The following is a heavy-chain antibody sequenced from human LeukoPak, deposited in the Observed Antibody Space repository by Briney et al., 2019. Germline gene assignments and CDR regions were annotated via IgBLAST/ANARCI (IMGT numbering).Heavy chain of an antibody. D-gene: IGHD6-13*01. J-gene: IGHJ4*02. CDR3: ARDRPGIAAATFDY. V-gene: IGHV3-11*01. CDR1: GGSISSYY. Sequence: LSLTCTVSGGSISSYYWSWIRQAPGKGLEWVSYISSGSSTKYYAASVKGRFTISRDNAKNSLFLQMHSLRVEDTAVYFCARDRPGIAAATFDYWGQGTLVAVSS. CDR2: ISSGSSTK.